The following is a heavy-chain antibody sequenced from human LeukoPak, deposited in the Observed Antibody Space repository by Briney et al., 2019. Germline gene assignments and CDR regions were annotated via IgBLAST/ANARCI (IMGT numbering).Heavy chain of an antibody. CDR1: GFTFSSYE. J-gene: IGHJ3*02. D-gene: IGHD1-26*01. CDR3: ARPKPGSYDAFDI. CDR2: ISSSGSTI. V-gene: IGHV3-48*03. Sequence: GGSLRLSCAASGFTFSSYEMNWVRQAPGKGLEWVSYISSSGSTIYYADSVKGRFTTSRDNAKNSLYLQMNSLRAEDTAVYYCARPKPGSYDAFDIWGQGTMVTVSS.